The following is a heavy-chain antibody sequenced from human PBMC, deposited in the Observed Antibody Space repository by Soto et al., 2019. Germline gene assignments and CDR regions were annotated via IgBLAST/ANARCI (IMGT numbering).Heavy chain of an antibody. D-gene: IGHD2-21*01. CDR2: TSSDGGTK. Sequence: QVQLMESGGGVVQPGGSLRLSYVTSGFTFSRYSMHWFRQAPGKGLEWVAVTSSDGGTKFYADSGKGRFTVSRDNSKNTLYLQMNSLRPEDTAVYYCAREVVLTEWYFDNWGQGILVTVSS. CDR1: GFTFSRYS. V-gene: IGHV3-30-3*01. J-gene: IGHJ4*02. CDR3: AREVVLTEWYFDN.